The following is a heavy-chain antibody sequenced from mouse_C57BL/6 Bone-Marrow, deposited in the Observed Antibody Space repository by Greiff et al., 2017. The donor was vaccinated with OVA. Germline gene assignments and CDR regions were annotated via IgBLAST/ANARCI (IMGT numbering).Heavy chain of an antibody. CDR2: IHPNSGST. J-gene: IGHJ4*01. CDR3: ARTRLRFYAMDY. D-gene: IGHD1-1*01. CDR1: GYTFTSYW. Sequence: VQLQQPGAELVKPGASVKLSCKASGYTFTSYWMHWVKQRPGQGLEWIGMIHPNSGSTNYNEKFKSKATLTVDKSSSTAYMQLSSLTSEDSAVYYCARTRLRFYAMDYWGQGTSVTVSS. V-gene: IGHV1-64*01.